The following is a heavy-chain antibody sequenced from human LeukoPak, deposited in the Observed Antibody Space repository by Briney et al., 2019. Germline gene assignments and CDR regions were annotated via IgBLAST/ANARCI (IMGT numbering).Heavy chain of an antibody. Sequence: GGSLRLSCAASGFTFSTYGTHWVRQAPGKGLEWVAFIRYDGTNKHYADSVQGRFTISRDNSKNTLYLQMNSLRAEDTAVYYCATKSDYRGGYWGQETLVTVSS. D-gene: IGHD4-11*01. CDR1: GFTFSTYG. CDR2: IRYDGTNK. CDR3: ATKSDYRGGY. J-gene: IGHJ4*02. V-gene: IGHV3-30*02.